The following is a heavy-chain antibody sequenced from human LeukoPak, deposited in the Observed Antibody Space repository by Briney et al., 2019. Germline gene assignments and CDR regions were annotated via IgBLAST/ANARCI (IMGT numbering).Heavy chain of an antibody. Sequence: ASVKVSCKASGYTFTGYYMRWVRQAPGQGLEWMGRINPNSGGTNYAQKFQGRVTVTRDTSISTAYMELSRLRSDDTAVYYCARGGTDYGDYGNYWGQGTLVTVSS. J-gene: IGHJ4*02. CDR2: INPNSGGT. V-gene: IGHV1-2*06. CDR1: GYTFTGYY. CDR3: ARGGTDYGDYGNY. D-gene: IGHD4-17*01.